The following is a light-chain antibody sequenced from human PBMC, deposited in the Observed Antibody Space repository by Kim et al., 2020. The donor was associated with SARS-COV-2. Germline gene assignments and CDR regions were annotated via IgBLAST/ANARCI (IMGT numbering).Light chain of an antibody. V-gene: IGKV3-20*01. J-gene: IGKJ4*01. CDR2: GAS. CDR1: QSVPSDH. Sequence: PGERATLSCRASQSVPSDHLAWYQHKPGEAPRLLISGASFRATGIPDRFAGSGSGTDFTLTISRLEPEDFAVYFCQQYGTSLLTFGGGTKVDIK. CDR3: QQYGTSLLT.